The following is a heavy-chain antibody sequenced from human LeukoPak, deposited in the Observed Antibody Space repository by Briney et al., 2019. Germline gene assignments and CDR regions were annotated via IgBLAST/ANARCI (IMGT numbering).Heavy chain of an antibody. Sequence: PSETLSLTCTVSGGSISSYYWSWIRQPAGRGLEWIGRIYTSGSTNYNPSLKSRVTMSVDTSKNQFSLKLSSVTAADTAVYYCAREQLGYCSSTSCYYYYYMDVWGKGTTVTVSS. CDR2: IYTSGST. J-gene: IGHJ6*03. V-gene: IGHV4-4*07. CDR1: GGSISSYY. CDR3: AREQLGYCSSTSCYYYYYMDV. D-gene: IGHD2-2*01.